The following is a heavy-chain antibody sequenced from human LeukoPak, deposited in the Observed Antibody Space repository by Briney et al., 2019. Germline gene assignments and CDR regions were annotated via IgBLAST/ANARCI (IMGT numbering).Heavy chain of an antibody. D-gene: IGHD2-2*01. Sequence: PSETLSLTCTVSGGSISSGGYYWSWIRQPPGKGLEWIGYIYHSGSTYYNPSLKSRVSISVDRSKNQFSLKLSSVTAADTAVYYCARALPAPASYFDYWGQGTLVTVSS. V-gene: IGHV4-30-2*01. CDR3: ARALPAPASYFDY. J-gene: IGHJ4*02. CDR1: GGSISSGGYY. CDR2: IYHSGST.